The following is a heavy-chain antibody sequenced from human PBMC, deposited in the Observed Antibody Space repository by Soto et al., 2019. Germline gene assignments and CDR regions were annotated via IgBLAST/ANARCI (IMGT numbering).Heavy chain of an antibody. CDR3: ARGLRDYYDSSGYSGHDY. J-gene: IGHJ4*02. Sequence: GGSLRLSCAASGFTFSSYSMNWVRQAPGKGLEWVSSISSSSSYIYYADSVKGRFTISRDNAKNSLYLQMNSLRAEDTAVYYCARGLRDYYDSSGYSGHDYWGQGTLVTVSS. CDR2: ISSSSSYI. D-gene: IGHD3-22*01. CDR1: GFTFSSYS. V-gene: IGHV3-21*01.